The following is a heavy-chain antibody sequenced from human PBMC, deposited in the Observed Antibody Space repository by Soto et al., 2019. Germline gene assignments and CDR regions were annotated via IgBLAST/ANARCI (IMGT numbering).Heavy chain of an antibody. CDR1: GFTVGNAW. V-gene: IGHV3-15*01. Sequence: EVQLVESGGGLVKPGGSLRLSCAVSGFTVGNAWMTWVRQAPGKGLEWVGRIKRKTDGGTADYAAPVKGRFTISRDDSKNTLYLQMNSLKAEDTAVYYCTTEAVEYCSSISCSGYMDVWGKGTTVTVSS. D-gene: IGHD2-2*01. CDR3: TTEAVEYCSSISCSGYMDV. CDR2: IKRKTDGGTA. J-gene: IGHJ6*03.